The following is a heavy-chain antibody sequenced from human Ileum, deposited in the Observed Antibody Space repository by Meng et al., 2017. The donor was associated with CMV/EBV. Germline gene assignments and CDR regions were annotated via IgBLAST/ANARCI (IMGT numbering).Heavy chain of an antibody. J-gene: IGHJ4*02. CDR3: GRDSMKGGGFDC. Sequence: GFTFSDQHMNWFRRAPGKGLEWVGRIKNKASSHITGDAASVTGRFTIARDDSKNSVYLQMDNLQTEDTAVYFCGRDSMKGGGFDCWGQGILVTVSS. CDR1: GFTFSDQH. V-gene: IGHV3-72*01. CDR2: IKNKASSHIT. D-gene: IGHD3-10*01.